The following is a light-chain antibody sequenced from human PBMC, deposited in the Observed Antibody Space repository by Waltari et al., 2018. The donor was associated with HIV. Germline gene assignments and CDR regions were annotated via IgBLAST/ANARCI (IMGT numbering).Light chain of an antibody. CDR2: DVG. CDR3: CSYAGTYTYV. Sequence: QSALTQPRSVSGSPGQTVTISCTGTSSDVGGYDYVSWFQQHPDKAPKLIIYDVGQRPSGVPDRFSCSKSGNTACLTISGLQAEDEADYYCCSYAGTYTYVFGSGTEVTAL. V-gene: IGLV2-11*01. J-gene: IGLJ1*01. CDR1: SSDVGGYDY.